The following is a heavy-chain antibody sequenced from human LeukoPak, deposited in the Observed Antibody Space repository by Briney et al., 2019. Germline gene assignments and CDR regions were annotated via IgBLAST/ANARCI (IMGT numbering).Heavy chain of an antibody. Sequence: QPGEPLRLSCAASGFTFSSYAMSWVRQAPGKGLEWVSAISGSGGSTYYADSVKGRFTISRDNSKNTLYLQMNSLRAEDTAVYYCAKGFSATAAAGYYFDYWGQGTLVTVSS. CDR1: GFTFSSYA. V-gene: IGHV3-23*01. CDR2: ISGSGGST. J-gene: IGHJ4*02. CDR3: AKGFSATAAAGYYFDY. D-gene: IGHD6-13*01.